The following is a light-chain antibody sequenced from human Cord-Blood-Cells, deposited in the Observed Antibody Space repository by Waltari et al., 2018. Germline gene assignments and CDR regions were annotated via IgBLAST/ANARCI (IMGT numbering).Light chain of an antibody. CDR3: CSYAGSYVV. V-gene: IGLV2-11*01. CDR1: SSDVGGYNY. CDR2: YFS. Sequence: QSALTQPRSVSGSPGQSVTISCTGTSSDVGGYNYVPWYQQHPGKAPKLMIYYFSKRPSGVPDRFSGSKSGNTASLTISGLQAEDEADYYCCSYAGSYVVFGGGTKLTVL. J-gene: IGLJ2*01.